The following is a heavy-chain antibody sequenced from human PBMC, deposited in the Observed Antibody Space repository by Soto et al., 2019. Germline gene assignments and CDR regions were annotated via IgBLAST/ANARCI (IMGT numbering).Heavy chain of an antibody. D-gene: IGHD3-16*02. V-gene: IGHV1-18*01. Sequence: AASVKVSCKASGYTFTNYRISWVRQAPGQGLEWMGYNRNYAQKLQGRVTMTTETATSTAYMELRSLRSDDTAVYYCARDRLPLGELSPGEYWGQGTVVTVSS. CDR2: NR. CDR3: ARDRLPLGELSPGEY. J-gene: IGHJ4*02. CDR1: GYTFTNYR.